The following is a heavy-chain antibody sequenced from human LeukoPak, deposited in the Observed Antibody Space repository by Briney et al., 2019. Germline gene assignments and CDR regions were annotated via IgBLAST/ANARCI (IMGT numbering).Heavy chain of an antibody. V-gene: IGHV3-30*02. Sequence: GGSLRLSCAASGFTFSRYGMHWVRQAPGKRLEWVAFIQNDGSKQYYADSVKGRFTISRDNSKNTLYLQMNNLRTEDTALYYCARDLSPWTFEYWGQGILLTVSS. CDR3: ARDLSPWTFEY. J-gene: IGHJ4*02. D-gene: IGHD3/OR15-3a*01. CDR2: IQNDGSKQ. CDR1: GFTFSRYG.